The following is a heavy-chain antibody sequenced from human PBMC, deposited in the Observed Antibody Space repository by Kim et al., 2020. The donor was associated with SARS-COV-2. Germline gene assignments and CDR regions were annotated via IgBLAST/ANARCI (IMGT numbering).Heavy chain of an antibody. Sequence: GGSLRLSCAASGFTFSNYEMIWVRQAPGKGLEWISHISSATQTTYYAASMKGRLTISRDNAKNSLYLQMDSLRAEDTAVYYCARRLGATDYFDPCGYFWGRGTLVTVSS. D-gene: IGHD3-22*01. J-gene: IGHJ4*02. CDR3: ARRLGATDYFDPCGYF. CDR1: GFTFSNYE. CDR2: ISSATQTT. V-gene: IGHV3-48*03.